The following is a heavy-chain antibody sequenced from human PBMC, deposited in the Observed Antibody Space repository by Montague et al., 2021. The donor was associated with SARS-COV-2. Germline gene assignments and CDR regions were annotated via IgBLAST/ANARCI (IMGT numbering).Heavy chain of an antibody. CDR2: IYYSGST. V-gene: IGHV4-39*07. CDR1: GGSISSSSYC. J-gene: IGHJ6*02. D-gene: IGHD6-13*01. CDR3: ARVGRQQLVRLSGMDV. Sequence: SETLSLTCTVSGGSISSSSYCWGWIRQPPGKGLEWIGSIYYSGSTYYXPPLKSRVTISVDTSKNQFSLKLSSVTAADMAVYYCARVGRQQLVRLSGMDVWGQGTAVTVSS.